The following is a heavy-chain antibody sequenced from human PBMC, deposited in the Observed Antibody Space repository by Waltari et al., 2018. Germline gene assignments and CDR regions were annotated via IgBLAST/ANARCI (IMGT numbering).Heavy chain of an antibody. CDR3: ARLTLRQFIIDY. CDR2: IYHSWST. V-gene: IGHV4-38-2*01. CDR1: GYSISSGYY. D-gene: IGHD3-10*01. Sequence: QVQLQESGPGLVKPSETLSLTCAVPGYSISSGYYWGWIRQPPGKGLEWIGSIYHSWSTYYNPSLKSRVTISLDTSKNQFSLKLSSVTAADTAVYYCARLTLRQFIIDYWGQGTLVTVSS. J-gene: IGHJ4*02.